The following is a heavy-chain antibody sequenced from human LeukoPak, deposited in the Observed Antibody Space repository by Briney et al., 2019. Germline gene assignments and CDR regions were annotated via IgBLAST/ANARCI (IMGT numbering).Heavy chain of an antibody. CDR1: GYIVTGYG. D-gene: IGHD3-22*01. CDR3: ARCDSSGYWYGMDV. Sequence: ASVKVSCKASGYIVTGYGIGWVRQAPGQGLEWMGWISAYNGNTDYAQKLQGRVTMTTDTSTSTAYMELRSLRSDDTAVYYCARCDSSGYWYGMDVWGQGTTVTVSS. CDR2: ISAYNGNT. V-gene: IGHV1-18*01. J-gene: IGHJ6*02.